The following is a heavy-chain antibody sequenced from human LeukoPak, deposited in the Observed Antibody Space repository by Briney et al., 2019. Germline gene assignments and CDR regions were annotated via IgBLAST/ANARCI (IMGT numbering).Heavy chain of an antibody. D-gene: IGHD1-14*01. CDR3: ASVEPDYYYYMDV. CDR2: IIPIFGTV. CDR1: GGTFSSYA. Sequence: ASVKVSCKASGGTFSSYAISWVRQAPGQGLEWMGGIIPIFGTVNYAQKFQGRVTITTDESTSTAYMELSSLRSEDTAVYYCASVEPDYYYYMDVWGKGTTVTVSS. J-gene: IGHJ6*03. V-gene: IGHV1-69*05.